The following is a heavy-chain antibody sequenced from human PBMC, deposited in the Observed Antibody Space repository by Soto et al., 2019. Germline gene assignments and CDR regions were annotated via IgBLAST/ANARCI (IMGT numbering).Heavy chain of an antibody. J-gene: IGHJ4*02. CDR1: DGAISSSSYY. V-gene: IGHV4-39*01. CDR2: IYYSGST. CDR3: ARTDRAFDY. Sequence: SETLSLTFTVSDGAISSSSYYWGWIRQPPGKGLEWIGSIYYSGSTYYNPSLKSRVTISVDTSKNQFSLKLSSVTAADTAVYNCARTDRAFDYWGQGTLVTVSS.